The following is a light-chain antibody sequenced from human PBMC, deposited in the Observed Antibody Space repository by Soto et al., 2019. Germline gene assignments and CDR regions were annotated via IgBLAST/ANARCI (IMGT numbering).Light chain of an antibody. CDR2: GNS. J-gene: IGLJ1*01. Sequence: QSVLTQPPSVSGAPGQRGTISCTGSSSNIGAGYDVHWYQQLPGTAPKLLIYGNSNRPSGVPDRFSGSKSATSASPAITGLQAGDAADHHCPSYNSSVSRTRVFGAEPKRTAL. CDR3: PSYNSSVSRTRV. V-gene: IGLV1-40*01. CDR1: SSNIGAGYD.